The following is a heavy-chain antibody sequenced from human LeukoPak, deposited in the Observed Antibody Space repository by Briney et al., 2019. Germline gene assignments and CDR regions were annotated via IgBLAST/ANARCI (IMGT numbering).Heavy chain of an antibody. V-gene: IGHV3-33*01. Sequence: GRSLRLSCAASGFTFSSYGMHWVRQAQGKGLEWEAVIWYDGSNKYYADSVKGRFTISRDNSKNTLYLQMNSLRAEDTAVYYCAISPEPRGSYSVNSGQGNLVTVSS. CDR3: AISPEPRGSYSVN. J-gene: IGHJ4*02. CDR1: GFTFSSYG. D-gene: IGHD1-26*01. CDR2: IWYDGSNK.